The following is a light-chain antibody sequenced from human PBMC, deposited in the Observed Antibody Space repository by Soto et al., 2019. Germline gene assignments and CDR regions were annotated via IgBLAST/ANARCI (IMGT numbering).Light chain of an antibody. J-gene: IGKJ2*01. Sequence: IHMTQSPSSLSASVGDRVTITCRASQRITTYLNWYQQKPGEAPKLLISTSGTLQRGVPSRFIGSGSGTDFTLTITGLQRADFATYFCQQIYNTPYTFGQGTKLEIK. CDR2: TSG. CDR1: QRITTY. CDR3: QQIYNTPYT. V-gene: IGKV1-39*01.